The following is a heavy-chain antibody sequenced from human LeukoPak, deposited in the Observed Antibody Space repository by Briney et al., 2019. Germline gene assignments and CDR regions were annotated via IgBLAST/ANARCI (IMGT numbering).Heavy chain of an antibody. CDR3: ARGSQVVGATGVYFDY. CDR2: IYHSGST. CDR1: GGSISSSNW. D-gene: IGHD1-26*01. Sequence: SETLSLTCAVSGGSISSSNWWSWVRRPPGKGREWIGEIYHSGSTNYNPSLKSRVTISVEKSKNQFSLKLSSVTAADTAVYYCARGSQVVGATGVYFDYWGQGTLVTVSS. J-gene: IGHJ4*02. V-gene: IGHV4-4*02.